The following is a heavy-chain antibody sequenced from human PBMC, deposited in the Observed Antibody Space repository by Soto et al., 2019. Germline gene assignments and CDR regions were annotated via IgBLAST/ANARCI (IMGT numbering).Heavy chain of an antibody. CDR2: ISGSGGST. CDR3: AKLAIVAATINWFDP. CDR1: GFTFSSYA. J-gene: IGHJ5*02. V-gene: IGHV3-23*01. D-gene: IGHD5-12*01. Sequence: GGSLRLSCAASGFTFSSYAMSWVRQAPGKGLEWVSAISGSGGSTYYADSGKGRLTISRDNSKNTLYLQMNSLRAEDTVVYYCAKLAIVAATINWFDPWGQGTLVTVSS.